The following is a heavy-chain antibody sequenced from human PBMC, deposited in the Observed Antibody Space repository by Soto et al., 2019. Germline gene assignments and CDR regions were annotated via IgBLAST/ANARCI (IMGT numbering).Heavy chain of an antibody. V-gene: IGHV3-23*01. J-gene: IGHJ2*01. D-gene: IGHD4-17*01. CDR2: ISGSGDST. Sequence: EVQLLESGGGLVQPGGSLRLSCAASGFTFSSYAMSWVRQAPGKGLEWVSAISGSGDSTYYADSVKGRFTISRDNSKNTPYLQMNSLTAEDTAVYYRATRTVGWYFELWGRGTLVTVSS. CDR3: ATRTVGWYFEL. CDR1: GFTFSSYA.